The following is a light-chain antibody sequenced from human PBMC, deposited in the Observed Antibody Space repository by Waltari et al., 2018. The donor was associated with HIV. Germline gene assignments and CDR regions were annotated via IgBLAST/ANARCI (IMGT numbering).Light chain of an antibody. J-gene: IGLJ3*02. Sequence: QSVVTQSPSASGTPGQTVTISCSGSSSNIGNDFVSWYQHLPGAAPKLLIYRINQRPSGVPDRFSGSKSGTSASLTISGLRSEDEADYYCATWDDSLSGYWVFGGGTKLTVV. CDR2: RIN. V-gene: IGLV1-47*01. CDR1: SSNIGNDF. CDR3: ATWDDSLSGYWV.